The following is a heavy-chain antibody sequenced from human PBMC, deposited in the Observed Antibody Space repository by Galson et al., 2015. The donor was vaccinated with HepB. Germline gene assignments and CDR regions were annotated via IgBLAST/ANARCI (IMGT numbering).Heavy chain of an antibody. V-gene: IGHV3-33*01. CDR3: ARNPTSHDLLTGYYNRGYYFDY. Sequence: SLRLSCAASGFTFSTYGMHWVRQAPGKGLEWVAVIWYDGTTKYYADSVKGRFTISRDNSKNTLNLQMNTLRAEDTAVYYCARNPTSHDLLTGYYNRGYYFDYWGQGTLVTVSS. CDR1: GFTFSTYG. D-gene: IGHD3-9*01. J-gene: IGHJ4*02. CDR2: IWYDGTTK.